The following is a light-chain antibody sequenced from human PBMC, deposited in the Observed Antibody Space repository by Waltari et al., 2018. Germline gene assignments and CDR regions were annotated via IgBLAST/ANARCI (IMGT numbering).Light chain of an antibody. J-gene: IGLJ2*01. CDR3: CSYTSSHTVV. Sequence: QSALTQPASVSGSPGQSITISCTGTSSDGGGYNYVSWYQQHPGNVPKLMLFEVTNRPSGVSNRFSGSKSGNTASLTISGLQAEDEADYYCCSYTSSHTVVFGGGTKLTVL. CDR2: EVT. CDR1: SSDGGGYNY. V-gene: IGLV2-14*01.